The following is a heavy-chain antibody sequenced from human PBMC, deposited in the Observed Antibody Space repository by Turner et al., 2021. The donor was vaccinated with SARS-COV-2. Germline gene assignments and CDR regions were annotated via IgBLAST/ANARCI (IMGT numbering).Heavy chain of an antibody. CDR2: ISYDGSNK. D-gene: IGHD5-12*01. CDR3: ARGGGYGAAFDY. J-gene: IGHJ4*02. CDR1: GLTFRSYA. V-gene: IGHV3-30-3*01. Sequence: QVQLVESGGGVVQPGRSLRLSCAASGLTFRSYAMHWARQAPGKGLEWVAVISYDGSNKFYADSVKGRFTISRDNSKNTLYLQMNSLRAEDTAVYYCARGGGYGAAFDYWGQGTLVTVSS.